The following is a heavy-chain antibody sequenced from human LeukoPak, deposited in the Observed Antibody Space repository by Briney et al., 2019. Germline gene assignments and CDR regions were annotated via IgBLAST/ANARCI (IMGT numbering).Heavy chain of an antibody. Sequence: SVKVSCKASGGTFSSYAISWVRQAPGQGLEWMGGIIPIFGTANYAQKFQGRVTITADKSTSTAYMELSSLRSEDTAVYYCARDVDAVTFGGVIVIGDAFDIWGQGTMVTVSS. CDR2: IIPIFGTA. D-gene: IGHD3-16*02. CDR1: GGTFSSYA. J-gene: IGHJ3*02. V-gene: IGHV1-69*06. CDR3: ARDVDAVTFGGVIVIGDAFDI.